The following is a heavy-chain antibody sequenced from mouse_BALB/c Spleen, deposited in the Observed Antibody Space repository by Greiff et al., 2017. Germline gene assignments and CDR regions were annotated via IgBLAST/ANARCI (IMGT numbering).Heavy chain of an antibody. CDR3: ARDERDGDYAMDY. Sequence: QVQLQQSGPGLVAPSQSLSITCTVSGFSLTSYGVHWVRQPPGKGLEWLGVIWAGGSTNYNSALMSRLSISKDNSKSQVFLKMNSLQTDDTAMYYCARDERDGDYAMDYWGQGTSVTVSS. J-gene: IGHJ4*01. D-gene: IGHD3-3*01. V-gene: IGHV2-9*02. CDR2: IWAGGST. CDR1: GFSLTSYG.